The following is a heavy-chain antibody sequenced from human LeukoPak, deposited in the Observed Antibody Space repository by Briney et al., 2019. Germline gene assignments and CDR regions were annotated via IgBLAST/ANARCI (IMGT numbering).Heavy chain of an antibody. CDR2: IYHSGST. J-gene: IGHJ5*02. V-gene: IGHV4-4*02. CDR1: GGSISSSNW. D-gene: IGHD3-10*01. CDR3: ARLYYYGSGSLT. Sequence: PSGTLSLTCAVSGGSISSSNWWSWVRQPPGKGLEWIGEIYHSGSTNYNPSLKSRATISVDKSKNQFSLKLSSVTAADTAVYYCARLYYYGSGSLTWGQGTLATVSS.